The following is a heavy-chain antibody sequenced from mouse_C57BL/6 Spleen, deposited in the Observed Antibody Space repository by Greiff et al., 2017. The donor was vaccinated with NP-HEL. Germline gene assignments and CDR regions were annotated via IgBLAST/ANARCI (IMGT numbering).Heavy chain of an antibody. CDR3: ARGAYYSNFGAMDY. J-gene: IGHJ4*01. V-gene: IGHV5-4*03. CDR1: GFTFSSYA. Sequence: DVKLVESGGGLVKPGGSLKLSCAASGFTFSSYAMSWVRQTPEKRLEWVATISDGGSYTYYPDNVKGRFTISRDNAKNNLYLQMSHLKSEDTAMYYCARGAYYSNFGAMDYWGQGTSVTVSS. CDR2: ISDGGSYT. D-gene: IGHD2-5*01.